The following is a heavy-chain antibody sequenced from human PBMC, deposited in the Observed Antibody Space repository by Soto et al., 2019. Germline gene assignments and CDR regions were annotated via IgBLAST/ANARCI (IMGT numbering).Heavy chain of an antibody. Sequence: ASETLSLTCTVSGGSFSSGSYYWSWIRQPTGKGLEWIGYIYYSGSTNYNPSLKSRVTISVDTSKNQFSLKLRSVTAADTAVYYCARIRITMVRGVIANYYYYGMDVWGQGTTVTVSS. CDR2: IYYSGST. J-gene: IGHJ6*02. D-gene: IGHD3-10*01. V-gene: IGHV4-61*01. CDR3: ARIRITMVRGVIANYYYYGMDV. CDR1: GGSFSSGSYY.